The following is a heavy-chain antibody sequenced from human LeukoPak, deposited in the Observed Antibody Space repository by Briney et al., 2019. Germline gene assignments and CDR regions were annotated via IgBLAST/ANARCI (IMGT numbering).Heavy chain of an antibody. CDR3: ARNQGRFPFDY. CDR1: GGSISSYY. J-gene: IGHJ4*02. D-gene: IGHD3-16*01. CDR2: IYYSGST. V-gene: IGHV4-59*01. Sequence: SETLSLTCTVSGGSISSYYWSWIRQPPGKGLEWIGYIYYSGSTNYNPSLKSRVTISVDTSKNQFSLKLSSVTAADTAVYYCARNQGRFPFDYWGQGTLVTVSS.